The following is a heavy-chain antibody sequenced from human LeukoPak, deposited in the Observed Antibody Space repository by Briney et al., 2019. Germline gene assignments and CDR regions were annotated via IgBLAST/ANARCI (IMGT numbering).Heavy chain of an antibody. Sequence: PGGSLRLSCAASGFTFSSYWMHWVRHAPGKGLVWDSRINSDGSSTSYADSVKGRFTISRDNAKNTLYLQMNSLRAEDTAVYYCAAGEHGYHDNDAFDIWGQGTMVTVSS. D-gene: IGHD5-24*01. CDR2: INSDGSST. CDR1: GFTFSSYW. CDR3: AAGEHGYHDNDAFDI. J-gene: IGHJ3*02. V-gene: IGHV3-74*01.